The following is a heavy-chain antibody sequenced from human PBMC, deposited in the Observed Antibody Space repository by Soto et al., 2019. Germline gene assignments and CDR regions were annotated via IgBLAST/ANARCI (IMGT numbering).Heavy chain of an antibody. D-gene: IGHD1-26*01. Sequence: QVQLVQSGAEVKKPGSSVKVSCKASGGTFSSYAISWVRQAPGQGLEWMGGIIPIFGTANYAQKFQGRVTITADESTSTAYMELSSLRSEDTAVYYCASRVGAIEPSYDAFDIWGQGTMVTVSS. J-gene: IGHJ3*02. CDR2: IIPIFGTA. CDR3: ASRVGAIEPSYDAFDI. V-gene: IGHV1-69*01. CDR1: GGTFSSYA.